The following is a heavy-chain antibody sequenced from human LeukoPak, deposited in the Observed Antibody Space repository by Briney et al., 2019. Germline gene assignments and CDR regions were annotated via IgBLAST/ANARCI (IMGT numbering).Heavy chain of an antibody. J-gene: IGHJ4*02. CDR1: GYSISSAYY. D-gene: IGHD6-19*01. Sequence: SETLSLTCTVSGYSISSAYYWGWIRQPPGKGLEWIGNFYHSGSTYYNPSLKSRVTISVDTSKNQFSLKLSSVTAADTAVYYCARRTRAGTSYFDYWGQGTLVTVSS. V-gene: IGHV4-38-2*02. CDR2: FYHSGST. CDR3: ARRTRAGTSYFDY.